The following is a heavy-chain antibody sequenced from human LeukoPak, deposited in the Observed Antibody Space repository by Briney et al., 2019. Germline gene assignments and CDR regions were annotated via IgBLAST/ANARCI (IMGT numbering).Heavy chain of an antibody. CDR3: ARDQYSGHWYYALDI. D-gene: IGHD6-19*01. V-gene: IGHV3-48*03. Sequence: GGSLRLSCAASGFTFSSYEMNWVRQAPGKGLEWVSYISSSASTIYYADSVKGRFTISRDNAKNSLYLQMNSLRDEDTAVYYCARDQYSGHWYYALDIWGQGTMVTVSS. CDR2: ISSSASTI. CDR1: GFTFSSYE. J-gene: IGHJ3*02.